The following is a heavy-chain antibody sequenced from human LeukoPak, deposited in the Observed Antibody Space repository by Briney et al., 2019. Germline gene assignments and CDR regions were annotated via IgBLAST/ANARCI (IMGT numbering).Heavy chain of an antibody. J-gene: IGHJ4*02. Sequence: PSETLSLTCAVSGGSINSNTYYWGWMRQPPGKGLEWIGSVYSNGSTYYNPSLKSRVAISADTSKNQFSLRLSSVTAPDTAVYYCARRSRSGFFDYWGQGTLVTVSS. CDR2: VYSNGST. V-gene: IGHV4-39*01. D-gene: IGHD3-10*01. CDR1: GGSINSNTYY. CDR3: ARRSRSGFFDY.